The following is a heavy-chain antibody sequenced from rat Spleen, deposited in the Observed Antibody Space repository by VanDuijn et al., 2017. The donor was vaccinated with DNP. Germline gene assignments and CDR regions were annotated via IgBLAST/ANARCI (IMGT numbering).Heavy chain of an antibody. D-gene: IGHD1-2*01. CDR3: ATQGYFSTYILGTY. V-gene: IGHV5S10*01. CDR2: IIYDGSRT. Sequence: EVQLVESGGGLVQPGRSLKLSCAVSGFTFSDYNMAWVRQAPKKGLGWVATIIYDGSRTYYRDSVKGRFTISRGHAESTLYLQMDSLRSEDTATYYCATQGYFSTYILGTYWGQGTLVTVSS. J-gene: IGHJ3*01. CDR1: GFTFSDYN.